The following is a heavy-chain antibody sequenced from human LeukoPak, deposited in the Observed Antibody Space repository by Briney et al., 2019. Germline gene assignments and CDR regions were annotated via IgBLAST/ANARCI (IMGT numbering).Heavy chain of an antibody. CDR3: AKAVHSGSYSPLFDY. V-gene: IGHV3-23*01. CDR2: ISGSGGST. D-gene: IGHD1-26*01. Sequence: GGSLRLSCAASGFTFSSYAMSWVRQAPGKGVEWVSAISGSGGSTYYADSVKGRFTISRDNSKNTLYLQVNSLRAEDTAVYYCAKAVHSGSYSPLFDYWGQGTLVTVSS. CDR1: GFTFSSYA. J-gene: IGHJ4*02.